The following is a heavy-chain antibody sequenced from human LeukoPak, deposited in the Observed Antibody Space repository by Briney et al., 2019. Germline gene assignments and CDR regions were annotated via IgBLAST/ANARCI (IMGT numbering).Heavy chain of an antibody. CDR2: VFYSGSS. CDR1: GGSISSTNYY. D-gene: IGHD3-10*01. Sequence: SETLSLTCTVSGGSISSTNYYWGWSRQAPGKGLEWVGSVFYSGSSYCNPSLKSRVTMSVDTSKNQLSLKLNSVTAADTAVYYCARSGAFDIWGQGTMATVS. V-gene: IGHV4-39*07. J-gene: IGHJ3*02. CDR3: ARSGAFDI.